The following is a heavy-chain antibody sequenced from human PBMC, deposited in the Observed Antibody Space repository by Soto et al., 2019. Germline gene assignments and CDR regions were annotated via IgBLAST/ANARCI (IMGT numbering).Heavy chain of an antibody. Sequence: SGPTPVNPTQTLTLTCTFSGFSLSTSGVGVGWIRQPPGKALEWLALIYWDDDKGYSPSLKSRLTITKDTSKNQVVLTMTNMDPVDTATYYCAHRPQIGYCSGGSCYPNWFDPWGQGTLVTVSS. CDR1: GFSLSTSGVG. V-gene: IGHV2-5*02. D-gene: IGHD2-15*01. J-gene: IGHJ5*02. CDR2: IYWDDDK. CDR3: AHRPQIGYCSGGSCYPNWFDP.